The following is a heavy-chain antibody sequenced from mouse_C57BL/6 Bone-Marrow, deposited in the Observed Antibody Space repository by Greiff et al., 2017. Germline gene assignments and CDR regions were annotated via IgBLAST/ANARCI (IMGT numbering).Heavy chain of an antibody. CDR1: GYTFTDYE. J-gene: IGHJ3*01. V-gene: IGHV1-15*01. Sequence: QVQLKESGAELVRPGASVTLSCKASGYTFTDYEMHWVKQTPVHGLEWIGAIDPETGGTAYNQKFKGKAILTADKSSSTAYMELRSLTSEDSAGYYCTRGGWAWFAYWGQGTLVTVSA. D-gene: IGHD3-3*01. CDR2: IDPETGGT. CDR3: TRGGWAWFAY.